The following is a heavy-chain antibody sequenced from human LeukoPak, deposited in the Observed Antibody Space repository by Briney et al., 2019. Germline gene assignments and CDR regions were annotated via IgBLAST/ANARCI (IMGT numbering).Heavy chain of an antibody. J-gene: IGHJ2*01. CDR2: IYNSGSS. CDR1: GGSIRGYY. V-gene: IGHV4-59*01. Sequence: SETLSLTCTVSGGSIRGYYWTWIRQSPGKGLEWLGYIYNSGSSNYNPSLKSRVTIAVDTSEKQFSLRLTSMTAADTAVYYCARGTNYYDGSGYYEGRYFDIWGRGTLVAVSS. CDR3: ARGTNYYDGSGYYEGRYFDI. D-gene: IGHD3-22*01.